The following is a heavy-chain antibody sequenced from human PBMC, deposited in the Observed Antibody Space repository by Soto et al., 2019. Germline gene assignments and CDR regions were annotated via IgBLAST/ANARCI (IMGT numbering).Heavy chain of an antibody. V-gene: IGHV1-18*01. CDR2: ISAYNGNT. Sequence: QVQLVKSGAEVKKPGASVKVSCKASGYTFTSYGISWVRQAPGQGLEWMGWISAYNGNTNYAQKLQVRVTITTDTTTSTAYMEQRSMISDEKAVYYCARDGGYSGSYLGQGTLVTVSS. J-gene: IGHJ4*02. D-gene: IGHD1-26*01. CDR1: GYTFTSYG. CDR3: ARDGGYSGSY.